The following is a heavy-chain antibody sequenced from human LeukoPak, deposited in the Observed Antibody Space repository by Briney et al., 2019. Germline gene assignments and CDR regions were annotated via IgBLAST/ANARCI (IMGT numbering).Heavy chain of an antibody. V-gene: IGHV4-34*01. CDR3: ARDRGWYEFDP. D-gene: IGHD6-19*01. CDR2: IYYSGST. CDR1: DGSFSGYY. Sequence: SETLSLTCAVYDGSFSGYYWTWIRQPPGKGLEWIGSIYYSGSTYYNPSLKSRVTISVDTSNNQFSLTLTSVTAADTAVYYCARDRGWYEFDPWGQGTLVTVSS. J-gene: IGHJ5*02.